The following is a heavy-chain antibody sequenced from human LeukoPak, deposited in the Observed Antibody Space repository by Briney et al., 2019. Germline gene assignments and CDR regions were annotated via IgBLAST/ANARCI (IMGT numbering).Heavy chain of an antibody. CDR3: ARVNYDYVWGSYRYAYYFDY. CDR2: MNPNSGNT. J-gene: IGHJ4*02. CDR1: GYTFTSYD. Sequence: APVKVSCKASGYTFTSYDINWVRQATGQGLEWMGWMNPNSGNTGYAQKFQGRVTMTRNTSISTAYMELSSLRSEDTAVYYCARVNYDYVWGSYRYAYYFDYWGQGTLVTVSS. V-gene: IGHV1-8*01. D-gene: IGHD3-16*02.